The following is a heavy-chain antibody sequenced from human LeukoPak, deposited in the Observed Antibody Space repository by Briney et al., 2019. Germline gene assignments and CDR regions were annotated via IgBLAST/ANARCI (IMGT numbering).Heavy chain of an antibody. CDR1: GFTLHDYS. CDR3: ANDSADSSSWYKTTYYFDN. V-gene: IGHV3-43*01. D-gene: IGHD6-13*01. J-gene: IGHJ4*02. Sequence: GGSLRLSCAVPGFTLHDYSMHWGRHAPGKGVGWDELISWEGGSSFYADSVKGRFTRSREYNKTYGYEQMDSRRTEDTVVYYCANDSADSSSWYKTTYYFDNWGQGTLVTVSS. CDR2: ISWEGGSS.